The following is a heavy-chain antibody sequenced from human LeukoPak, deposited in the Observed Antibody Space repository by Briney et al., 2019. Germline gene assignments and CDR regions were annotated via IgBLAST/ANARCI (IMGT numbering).Heavy chain of an antibody. D-gene: IGHD3-10*01. CDR1: GDSVSSNSAA. V-gene: IGHV6-1*01. CDR3: AKEPLYHCSGPLYFLRMDG. CDR2: TYYRSKWYN. J-gene: IGHJ6*01. Sequence: SQTLSLTCAISGDSVSSNSAAWNWIRQSPSRGLEWLGRTYYRSKWYNDYAVSVKSRITINPDTSKNQFYLQLNSVTPEDTAGLFCAKEPLYHCSGPLYFLRMDGRGPRDHGHRLL.